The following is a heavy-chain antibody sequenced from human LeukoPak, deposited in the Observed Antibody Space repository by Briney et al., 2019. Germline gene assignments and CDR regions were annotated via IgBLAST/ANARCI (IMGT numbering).Heavy chain of an antibody. V-gene: IGHV1-69*05. CDR2: ITPIFGTA. CDR3: AREGYYYDSSGYYYADY. Sequence: SVKVSCKASGGTFSSYAISWVRQAPGQGLEWMGGITPIFGTANYAQKFQGRVTITTDESTSTAYMELSSLRSEDTAVYYCAREGYYYDSSGYYYADYWGRGTLVTVSS. CDR1: GGTFSSYA. D-gene: IGHD3-22*01. J-gene: IGHJ4*02.